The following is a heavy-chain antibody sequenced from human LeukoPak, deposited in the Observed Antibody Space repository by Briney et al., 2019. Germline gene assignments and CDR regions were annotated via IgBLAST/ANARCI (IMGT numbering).Heavy chain of an antibody. V-gene: IGHV1-8*01. D-gene: IGHD2-2*01. J-gene: IGHJ4*02. CDR3: ARAVRNQLLSEY. Sequence: ASVKVSCKTSGYTFSSYDVTWVRQAPGQGLEYMGWMNPNSGNTGCAQKFRGSITMTSDASITSAYMELSSLTSEDTAVYYCARAVRNQLLSEYWGQGTLITVSS. CDR1: GYTFSSYD. CDR2: MNPNSGNT.